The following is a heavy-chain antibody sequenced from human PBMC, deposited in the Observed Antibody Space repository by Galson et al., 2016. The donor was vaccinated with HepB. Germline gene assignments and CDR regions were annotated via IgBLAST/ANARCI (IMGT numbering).Heavy chain of an antibody. Sequence: SLRLSCAASGIPFSSYAMHWVRQAPGKGLEWVAIISYDEINQNYADSVKGRFTISRDNSKNTLYLQMTSLRAEDTAVYYCAREPRLKARYMDVWGKGTTVIVSS. CDR1: GIPFSSYA. J-gene: IGHJ6*03. CDR2: ISYDEINQ. CDR3: AREPRLKARYMDV. V-gene: IGHV3-30-3*01. D-gene: IGHD3-16*01.